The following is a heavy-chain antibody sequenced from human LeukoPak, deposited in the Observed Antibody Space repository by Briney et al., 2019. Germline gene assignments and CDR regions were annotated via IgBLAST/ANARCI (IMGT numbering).Heavy chain of an antibody. Sequence: PSETLSLTCAVYGGSFSGYYWSWIRQPPGKGLEWIGEINHSGSTNYNPSLKSRVTISVDTSKNQFSLKLSSVTAADTAVYYCARGRFYYDSSGYEVTNWFDPWGQGTLVTVSS. J-gene: IGHJ5*02. CDR3: ARGRFYYDSSGYEVTNWFDP. CDR2: INHSGST. CDR1: GGSFSGYY. D-gene: IGHD3-22*01. V-gene: IGHV4-34*01.